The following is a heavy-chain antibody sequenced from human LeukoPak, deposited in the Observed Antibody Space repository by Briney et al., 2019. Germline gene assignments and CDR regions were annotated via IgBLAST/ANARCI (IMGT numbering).Heavy chain of an antibody. CDR1: GFAVSTHF. CDR3: ARSGAGWFDY. D-gene: IGHD6-19*01. V-gene: IGHV3-53*01. Sequence: GGSLRLSCAASGFAVSTHFMSWVRQAPGKRLEWVSVIYADGSTYYADSVKGRFTISRDNSKNTLYLQMNSLKAEDTAVYYCARSGAGWFDYWGQGTLVTVSS. CDR2: IYADGST. J-gene: IGHJ4*02.